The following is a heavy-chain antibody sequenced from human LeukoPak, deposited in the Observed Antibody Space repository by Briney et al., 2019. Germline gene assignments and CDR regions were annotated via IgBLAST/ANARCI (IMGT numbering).Heavy chain of an antibody. CDR3: ARNMWFGESADAFDI. V-gene: IGHV1-2*02. CDR1: GGTFSSYA. J-gene: IGHJ3*02. Sequence: ASVKVSCKASGGTFSSYAISWVRQAPGQGLEWMGWINPNSGGTNYAQKFQGRVTMTRDKSIRTAYMELSRLTSDDTAVYYCARNMWFGESADAFDIWGQGTMVTVSS. D-gene: IGHD3-10*01. CDR2: INPNSGGT.